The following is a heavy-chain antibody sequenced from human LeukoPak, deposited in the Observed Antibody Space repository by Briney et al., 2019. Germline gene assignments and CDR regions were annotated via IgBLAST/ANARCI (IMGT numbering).Heavy chain of an antibody. CDR1: GFTFSSYA. V-gene: IGHV3-23*01. D-gene: IGHD3-10*01. Sequence: GGSLRLSCSAPGFTFSSYAMSWVRQAPGKGLESVSLISDSGATTYYADSVKGRFTISRDSSKNTLSLQMNSLRAEDTAVYYCASGSGSYRTPYYYMDVWGTGTTVTVSS. CDR3: ASGSGSYRTPYYYMDV. J-gene: IGHJ6*03. CDR2: ISDSGATT.